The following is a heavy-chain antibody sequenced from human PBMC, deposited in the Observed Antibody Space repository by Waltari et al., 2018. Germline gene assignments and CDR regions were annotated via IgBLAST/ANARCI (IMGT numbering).Heavy chain of an antibody. D-gene: IGHD3-10*01. CDR3: ARGLYGSGSSVDP. CDR1: GGSISSGGYY. Sequence: QVQLQESGPGLVKPSQTLSLTCTVSGGSISSGGYYWSWIRQHPGKGLEWIGYIYSSGSTNYNPSLKSRVTISVDTSKNQFSLKLSSVTAAETAVYYCARGLYGSGSSVDPWGQGTLVTVSS. V-gene: IGHV4-61*08. CDR2: IYSSGST. J-gene: IGHJ5*02.